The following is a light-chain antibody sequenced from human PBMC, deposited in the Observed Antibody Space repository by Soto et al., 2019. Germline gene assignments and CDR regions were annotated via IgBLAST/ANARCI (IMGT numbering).Light chain of an antibody. Sequence: IQLTQSPSSLSASVGDRVTITCRASQGISSYLAWYQQKPGKAPKLLIYAASTLQSGVPSRFSGSGSGTDFPLTISSLQPEDFATYYCQQLNSSPFTFGPGTKVDIK. CDR1: QGISSY. CDR2: AAS. V-gene: IGKV1-9*01. J-gene: IGKJ3*01. CDR3: QQLNSSPFT.